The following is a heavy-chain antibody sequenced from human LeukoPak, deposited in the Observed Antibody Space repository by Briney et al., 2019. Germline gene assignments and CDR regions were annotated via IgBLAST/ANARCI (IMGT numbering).Heavy chain of an antibody. Sequence: GGSLRLSCAASGFTFNTYGMNWVRQAPGKGLEWVSAISGSGGSTYYADSVKGRFTISRDNSKNTLYLQMNSLRAEDTAVYYCAKDGGSSWYTLPGYWGQGTLVTVSS. D-gene: IGHD6-13*01. CDR2: ISGSGGST. V-gene: IGHV3-23*01. J-gene: IGHJ4*02. CDR3: AKDGGSSWYTLPGY. CDR1: GFTFNTYG.